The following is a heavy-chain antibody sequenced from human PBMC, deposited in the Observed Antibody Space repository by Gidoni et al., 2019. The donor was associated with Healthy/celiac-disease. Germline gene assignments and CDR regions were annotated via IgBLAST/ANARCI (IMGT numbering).Heavy chain of an antibody. J-gene: IGHJ3*02. CDR2: INWNGGST. V-gene: IGHV3-20*01. CDR3: ARSIVGATYDAFDI. D-gene: IGHD1-26*01. CDR1: GFTFADYG. Sequence: EVQLVESGGGVVRPGGSLRLSCAASGFTFADYGMSWVRQAPGKGLEWVSGINWNGGSTGYADSVKGRFTISRDNAKNSLYLQMNSLRAEDTALYHCARSIVGATYDAFDIWGQGTMVTVSS.